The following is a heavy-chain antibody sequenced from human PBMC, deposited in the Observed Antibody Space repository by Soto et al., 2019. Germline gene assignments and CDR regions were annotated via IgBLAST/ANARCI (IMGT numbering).Heavy chain of an antibody. CDR3: ERDQWSVASTIDS. J-gene: IGHJ4*02. Sequence: SQTLSLTCAISGDSVSSNSAAWNWSRQSPSRGLEWLGRTYYGSKWYTDYAVSVKSRITINPDTSKNQFSLQLNSVTPEDTAVYYCERDQWSVASTIDSWGQGTLVTVSS. V-gene: IGHV6-1*01. D-gene: IGHD6-19*01. CDR1: GDSVSSNSAA. CDR2: TYYGSKWYT.